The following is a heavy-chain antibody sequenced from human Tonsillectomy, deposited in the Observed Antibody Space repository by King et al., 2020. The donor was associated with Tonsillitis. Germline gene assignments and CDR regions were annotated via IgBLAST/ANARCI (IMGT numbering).Heavy chain of an antibody. CDR1: GFTFSSYD. V-gene: IGHV3-33*08. CDR2: IWFDVTNK. CDR3: ASGYSNTWDESKY. J-gene: IGHJ4*02. D-gene: IGHD6-13*01. Sequence: LVQSGGGVVQLGRSLRLSCAASGFTFSSYDMHWVRLAPGKGLEWVAVIWFDVTNKYYADSVKGRFTISRDNSKNTLFLQMNSLRAEDTAVYYCASGYSNTWDESKYWGQGTLVTVSS.